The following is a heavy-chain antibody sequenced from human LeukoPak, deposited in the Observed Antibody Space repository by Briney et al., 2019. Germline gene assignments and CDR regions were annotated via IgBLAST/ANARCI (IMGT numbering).Heavy chain of an antibody. J-gene: IGHJ3*02. V-gene: IGHV4-59*08. D-gene: IGHD1-1*01. CDR1: GGSISSYY. CDR3: AAFLLQQINVFDI. CDR2: IYYSGST. Sequence: SETLSLTCTVSGGSISSYYWSWIRQPPGKGLEWIGYIYYSGSTNYKSSLKSRVTVSVDTSKNQFSLKLSSVTAADTAVYYCAAFLLQQINVFDIWGQGTLVTVSS.